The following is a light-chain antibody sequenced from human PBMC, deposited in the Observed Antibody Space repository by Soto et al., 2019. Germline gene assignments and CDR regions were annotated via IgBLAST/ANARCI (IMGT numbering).Light chain of an antibody. Sequence: QSVLTQPPSASGAPGQRVTISCSGSDSNVGSTAVNWYQQVPGTAPKLLIFINNQRPSGVPDRFSGSKSGTSASLAISGLQAEDEADYYCSSYTSSSTLNYVFGTGTKLTVL. CDR3: SSYTSSSTLNYV. CDR2: INN. CDR1: DSNVGSTA. V-gene: IGLV1-44*01. J-gene: IGLJ1*01.